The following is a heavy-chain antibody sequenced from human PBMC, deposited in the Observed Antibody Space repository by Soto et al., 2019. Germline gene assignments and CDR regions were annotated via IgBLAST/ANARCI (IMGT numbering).Heavy chain of an antibody. CDR3: ARGLTSGDY. Sequence: QVQLVQSGAEVKNPGASVKLSCKASGYTFTSFYIHWVRQAPGQGLEWMALINPNGGSTNYAPNLQGRVTVTRETSTNTGYIELSSLGSEDTAVYYCARGLTSGDYWGQGTLVTVSS. J-gene: IGHJ4*02. D-gene: IGHD7-27*01. V-gene: IGHV1-46*04. CDR2: INPNGGST. CDR1: GYTFTSFY.